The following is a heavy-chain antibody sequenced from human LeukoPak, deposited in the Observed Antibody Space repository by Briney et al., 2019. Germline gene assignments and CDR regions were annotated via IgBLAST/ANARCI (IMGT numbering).Heavy chain of an antibody. CDR1: GYTFSGFY. D-gene: IGHD5-24*01. CDR3: ARGDGWIIDY. J-gene: IGHJ4*02. Sequence: ASVKVSCKASGYTFSGFYIHWVRQAPGQGLEWMGWINPNSGGTIYAQKIQGRVTMTRVTPINTADMELNRLRSDDTAVYYCARGDGWIIDYWGQGTLVTVSS. CDR2: INPNSGGT. V-gene: IGHV1-2*02.